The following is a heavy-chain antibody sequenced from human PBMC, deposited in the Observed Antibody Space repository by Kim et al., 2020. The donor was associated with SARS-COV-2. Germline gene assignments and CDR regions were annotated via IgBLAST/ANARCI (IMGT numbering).Heavy chain of an antibody. CDR2: INPNSGGT. Sequence: ASVKVSCKASGYTFTGYYMHWVRQAPGQGLEWMGRINPNSGGTNYAQQFQGRLTMTRDTSISTAYMELSRLRSDDTAVYYCAAGILLTGMGLDYWGQGTLVTVSS. CDR1: GYTFTGYY. V-gene: IGHV1-2*06. CDR3: AAGILLTGMGLDY. D-gene: IGHD3-9*01. J-gene: IGHJ4*02.